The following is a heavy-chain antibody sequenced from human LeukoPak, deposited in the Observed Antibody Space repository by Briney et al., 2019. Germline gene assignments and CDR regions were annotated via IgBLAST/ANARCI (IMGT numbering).Heavy chain of an antibody. CDR1: GYTFTGYY. CDR3: ARDRVGYSGYDLGYAFDI. D-gene: IGHD5-12*01. Sequence: GASVKVSCKASGYTFTGYYMHWVRQAPGQGLEWMGWINPNSGSTNYAQKFQGWVTMTRDTSISTAYMELSRLRSDDTAVYYCARDRVGYSGYDLGYAFDIWGQGTMVTVSS. J-gene: IGHJ3*02. CDR2: INPNSGST. V-gene: IGHV1-2*04.